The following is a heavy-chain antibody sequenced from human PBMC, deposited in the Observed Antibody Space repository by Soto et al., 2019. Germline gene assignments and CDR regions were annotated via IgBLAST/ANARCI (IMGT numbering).Heavy chain of an antibody. J-gene: IGHJ4*02. D-gene: IGHD3-16*01. Sequence: GGSLRLSCSASGFSFNIFNMNWILLAPGRGLDWVASISVSGDNIYYGDSVQGRFTISRDNSKRSVFLDLNSLRVEDTAVYYCARDLGLLKSLFDYWGQGTLVTVSS. CDR2: ISVSGDNI. CDR3: ARDLGLLKSLFDY. CDR1: GFSFNIFN. V-gene: IGHV3-21*01.